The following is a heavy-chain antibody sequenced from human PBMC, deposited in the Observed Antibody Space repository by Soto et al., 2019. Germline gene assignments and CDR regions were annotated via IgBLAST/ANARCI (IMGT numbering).Heavy chain of an antibody. CDR1: GGSISSGGYS. D-gene: IGHD3-9*01. Sequence: SETLSLTCAVSGGSISSGGYSWSWIRQPPGKGLEWIGYIYHSGSTYYNPSLRSRVTISVDRSKNQFSLKLSSVTAADTAVYYCAREARNYYDVLTGQYYYYGMDVWGQGTTVTVSS. J-gene: IGHJ6*02. V-gene: IGHV4-30-2*01. CDR2: IYHSGST. CDR3: AREARNYYDVLTGQYYYYGMDV.